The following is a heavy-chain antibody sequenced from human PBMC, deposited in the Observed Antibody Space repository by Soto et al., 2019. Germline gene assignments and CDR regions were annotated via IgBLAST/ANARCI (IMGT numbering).Heavy chain of an antibody. V-gene: IGHV3-23*01. CDR2: VGGNGLDT. Sequence: EVQLLESGGGLVQPGGSLRLSCAASGVIFSNYAMNWVRQAPGKGLEWVSAVGGNGLDTYYADSVKGRFTISRDNSKNTLYLQMNSLRAADTAVYYCAGRTGYPFDYWGQGTLVTVSS. CDR3: AGRTGYPFDY. CDR1: GVIFSNYA. J-gene: IGHJ4*02. D-gene: IGHD3-9*01.